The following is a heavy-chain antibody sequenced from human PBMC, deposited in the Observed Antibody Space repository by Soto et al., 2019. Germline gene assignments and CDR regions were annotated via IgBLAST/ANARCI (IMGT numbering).Heavy chain of an antibody. CDR1: GFTVSSLY. J-gene: IGHJ4*02. V-gene: IGHV3-53*04. CDR3: ARVGPKQIAAAVDY. D-gene: IGHD6-13*01. Sequence: GGSLRLSCAASGFTVSSLYMSWVRQAPGKGLEWVSVIYSGGSTYYADSVKGRFTISRHNSKNTLYLQMNSLRAEDTAVYYCARVGPKQIAAAVDYWGQGTLVTVSS. CDR2: IYSGGST.